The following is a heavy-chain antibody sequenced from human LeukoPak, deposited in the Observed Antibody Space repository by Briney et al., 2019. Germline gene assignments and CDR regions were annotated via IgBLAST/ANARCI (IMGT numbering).Heavy chain of an antibody. J-gene: IGHJ4*02. CDR2: IYSSGST. V-gene: IGHV4-4*07. D-gene: IGHD6-19*01. CDR3: ARAAGRYSSGWYYFDY. Sequence: SETLSLTCTVSGVSISTYYWSWIRQPAGKGLEWIGRIYSSGSTNHNPSLKSRVTMSVDTSKNQFSLKLNSVTAADTAVYYCARAAGRYSSGWYYFDYWGQGTLVTVSS. CDR1: GVSISTYY.